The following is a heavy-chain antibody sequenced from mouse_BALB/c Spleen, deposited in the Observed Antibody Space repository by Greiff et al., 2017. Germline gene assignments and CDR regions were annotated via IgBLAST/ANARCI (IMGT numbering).Heavy chain of an antibody. Sequence: QVQLKESGPDLVAPSQSLSITCTVSGFSLTSYGVHWVRQPPGKGLEWLVVIWSDGSTTYNSALKSRLSISKDNSKSQVFLKMNSLQTDDTAMYYCARRGGYDVGYAMDYWGQGTSVTVSS. CDR2: IWSDGST. J-gene: IGHJ4*01. V-gene: IGHV2-6-2*01. CDR1: GFSLTSYG. D-gene: IGHD2-2*01. CDR3: ARRGGYDVGYAMDY.